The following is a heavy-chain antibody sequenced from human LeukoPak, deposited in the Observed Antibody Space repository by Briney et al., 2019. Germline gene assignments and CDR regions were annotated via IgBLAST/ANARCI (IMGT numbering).Heavy chain of an antibody. V-gene: IGHV1-2*02. J-gene: IGHJ4*02. CDR2: INPNTGDT. CDR3: ASYPRYVSTPPFDY. Sequence: ASVKVSCKASGYTFTTYYMHWVRQAPGQGREWMGWINPNTGDTKYAQKFQGRVTMTRDTTISTAYLQLSRLTSDDTAVYYCASYPRYVSTPPFDYWGQGTLVTVSP. CDR1: GYTFTTYY. D-gene: IGHD2-15*01.